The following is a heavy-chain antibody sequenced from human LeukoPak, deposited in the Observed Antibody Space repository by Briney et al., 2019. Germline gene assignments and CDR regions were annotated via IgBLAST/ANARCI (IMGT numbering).Heavy chain of an antibody. CDR3: ARDRYYYDSSGDYYFDY. V-gene: IGHV4-34*01. Sequence: SETLSLTCAVYGGSFSGYYWSWIRQPPGKGLEWIWEINHSGSTNYNPSLKSRGTISVDTSKNQFSLKLSSVTAADTAAYYCARDRYYYDSSGDYYFDYWGQGTLVTVSS. CDR2: INHSGST. D-gene: IGHD3-22*01. CDR1: GGSFSGYY. J-gene: IGHJ4*02.